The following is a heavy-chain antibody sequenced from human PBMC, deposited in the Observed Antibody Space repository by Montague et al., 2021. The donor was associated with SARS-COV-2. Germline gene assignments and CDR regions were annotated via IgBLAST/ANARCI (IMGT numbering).Heavy chain of an antibody. CDR3: ARLVVPAARYYYYYYYMDV. J-gene: IGHJ6*03. D-gene: IGHD2-2*01. V-gene: IGHV4-34*01. Sequence: SETLSLTCAVYGGSFSSYYWSWIRQPPGKGLEWIGEINHSGSTNYNPSLKSRVTISVDTSKNQFSLKLSSVTAADTAVYYCARLVVPAARYYYYYYYMDVWGKGTTGTVSS. CDR1: GGSFSSYY. CDR2: INHSGST.